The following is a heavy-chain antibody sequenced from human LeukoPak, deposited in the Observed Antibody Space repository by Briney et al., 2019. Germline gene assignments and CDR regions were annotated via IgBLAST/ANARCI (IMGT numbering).Heavy chain of an antibody. CDR2: INPSIGST. CDR3: AISGNYFRPFDY. D-gene: IGHD1-26*01. CDR1: RYTFTSYY. J-gene: IGHJ4*02. Sequence: ASVKVSCKASRYTFTSYYIHWVRQAPGQGREWRGIINPSIGSTIYSQKFQGRVTMTRDTSTSTVYMELSSLKSEDTAVFYCAISGNYFRPFDYWGQGTLVSVSS. V-gene: IGHV1-46*01.